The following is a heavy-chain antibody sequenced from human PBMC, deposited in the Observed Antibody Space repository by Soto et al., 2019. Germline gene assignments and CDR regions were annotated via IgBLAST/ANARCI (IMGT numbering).Heavy chain of an antibody. D-gene: IGHD3-3*01. V-gene: IGHV3-33*01. CDR3: ARDRECTANDFTFDY. J-gene: IGHJ4*02. Sequence: QAQLVESGGGVVQPGRSLRLSCAASGFTLSTYGMHWVRQAPGKGLEWVAVIWYDGSQQYYADSVKGRFTISRDTSKNRLYLQVSSRRAEDTAVYYCARDRECTANDFTFDYWGQGALVTVSS. CDR1: GFTLSTYG. CDR2: IWYDGSQQ.